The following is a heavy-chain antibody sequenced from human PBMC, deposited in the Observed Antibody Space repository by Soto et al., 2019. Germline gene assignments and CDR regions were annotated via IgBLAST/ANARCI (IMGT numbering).Heavy chain of an antibody. Sequence: EVQLLEFRGGLVQPGGSLRLSCAASGFTFSSSAMSWVRQAPGMGMECVSTISGSGGDTYYANSVKGRFTISRYNSKNTLSLQMNSLRAEDTAVYYCAKGYARGFDYWGQGTLVSVSS. CDR2: ISGSGGDT. CDR1: GFTFSSSA. D-gene: IGHD3-16*01. J-gene: IGHJ4*02. CDR3: AKGYARGFDY. V-gene: IGHV3-23*01.